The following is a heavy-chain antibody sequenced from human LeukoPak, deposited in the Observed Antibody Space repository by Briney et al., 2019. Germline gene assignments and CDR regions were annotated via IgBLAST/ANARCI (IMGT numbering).Heavy chain of an antibody. CDR3: AKMHSYSSTWCSY. J-gene: IGHJ4*02. CDR2: INSDGSST. V-gene: IGHV3-74*01. D-gene: IGHD6-13*01. CDR1: GFTFSSYW. Sequence: GGSLRLSCAASGFTFSSYWMHWVRQAPGKGLVWVSRINSDGSSTSYADSVKGRFTISRDNAKNTLYLQMNSLRAEDTAVYYCAKMHSYSSTWCSYWGQGTLVTVSS.